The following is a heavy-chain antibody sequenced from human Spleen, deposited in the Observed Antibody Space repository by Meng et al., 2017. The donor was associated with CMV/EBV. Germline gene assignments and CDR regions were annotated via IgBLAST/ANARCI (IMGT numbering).Heavy chain of an antibody. D-gene: IGHD1-14*01. CDR2: ISVYYGDT. V-gene: IGHV1-18*01. CDR3: AIIDHTNPIDY. CDR1: GYTFPTYG. Sequence: SCQTSGYTFPTYGIDWVRQAPGQGLEWMEWISVYYGDTKYAQKLQGRVPLSTDTSTSTAYMELRNLKSSDTAVYYCAIIDHTNPIDYWGQGTLVTVSS. J-gene: IGHJ4*02.